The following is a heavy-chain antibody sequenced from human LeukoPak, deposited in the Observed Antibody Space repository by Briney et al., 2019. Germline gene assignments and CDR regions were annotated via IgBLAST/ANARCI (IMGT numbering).Heavy chain of an antibody. J-gene: IGHJ6*02. V-gene: IGHV3-9*01. CDR3: AKDINYDQLSRYYYGMDV. D-gene: IGHD5-12*01. Sequence: GGSLRLSCAASGFTFDDYAMHWVRQAPGKGLEWVSGISWNSGSIGYADSVKGRFTISRDNAKNSLYLQMNSLRAEDTALYYCAKDINYDQLSRYYYGMDVWGQGTTVTVSS. CDR2: ISWNSGSI. CDR1: GFTFDDYA.